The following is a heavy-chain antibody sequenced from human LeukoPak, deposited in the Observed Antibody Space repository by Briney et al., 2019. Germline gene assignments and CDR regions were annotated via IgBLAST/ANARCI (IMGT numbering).Heavy chain of an antibody. CDR2: IIPIFGTA. V-gene: IGHV1-69*13. CDR3: ARGPYYYDSSGYPPRGYYGMDV. D-gene: IGHD3-22*01. Sequence: SVKVSCKASGGTFSSYAISWVRQAPGQGLEWMGGIIPIFGTANYAQKFQGRVTITADESTSTAYMELSSLRSEDTAVYYCARGPYYYDSSGYPPRGYYGMDVWGQGTTVTVSS. J-gene: IGHJ6*02. CDR1: GGTFSSYA.